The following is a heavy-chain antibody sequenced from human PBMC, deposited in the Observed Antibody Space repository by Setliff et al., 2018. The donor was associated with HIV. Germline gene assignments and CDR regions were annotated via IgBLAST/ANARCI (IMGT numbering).Heavy chain of an antibody. D-gene: IGHD2-15*01. CDR1: GFSFDDYY. J-gene: IGHJ6*03. Sequence: ASVKVSCKASGFSFDDYYIHWVRQAPGQGLEWMGCVIPNGGKTYYAQEFQGRVTMTSDTSINTAYMEVSWLTSDDTAIYYCARDLAYCSGGSCYRPFIYYFYYMDVWGKGATVTVSS. CDR3: ARDLAYCSGGSCYRPFIYYFYYMDV. V-gene: IGHV1-2*02. CDR2: VIPNGGKT.